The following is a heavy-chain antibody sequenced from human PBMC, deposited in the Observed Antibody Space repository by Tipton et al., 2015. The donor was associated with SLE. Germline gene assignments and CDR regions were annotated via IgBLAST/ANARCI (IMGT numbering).Heavy chain of an antibody. D-gene: IGHD6-6*01. CDR1: GGSFSGYY. CDR2: INHSGST. Sequence: TLSLTCAVYGGSFSGYYWSWIRQPPGKGLEWIGEINHSGSTNYNPSLKSRVTISGDMSKNQFSLKLSSVTAADTAVYYCARDGKGAARPFDYWGQGTLVTVSS. V-gene: IGHV4-34*01. CDR3: ARDGKGAARPFDY. J-gene: IGHJ4*02.